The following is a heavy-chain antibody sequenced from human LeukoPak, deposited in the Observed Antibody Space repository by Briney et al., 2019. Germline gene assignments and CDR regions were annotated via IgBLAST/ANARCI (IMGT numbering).Heavy chain of an antibody. CDR3: AKDRLLNCRGDCYIFDY. CDR2: ISGSGGTT. J-gene: IGHJ4*02. CDR1: GFTFTSYG. D-gene: IGHD2-21*02. V-gene: IGHV3-23*01. Sequence: GGTLRLSCAASGFTFTSYGMTWVRQAPGKGLEWVSPISGSGGTTFYADSVKGRFSISRDNSKNTLYLQVNGLRTEDTAVYYCAKDRLLNCRGDCYIFDYWGQGTVVTVSS.